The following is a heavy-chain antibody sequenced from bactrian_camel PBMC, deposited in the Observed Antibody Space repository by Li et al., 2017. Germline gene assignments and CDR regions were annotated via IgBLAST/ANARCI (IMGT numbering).Heavy chain of an antibody. CDR1: GFTFSNYW. Sequence: HVQLVESGGGLVQPGGSLRLSCAASGFTFSNYWMYWVRQAPGKGLEWVSTINGMTGITYYADSVKGRFTISRDNAKNTVYLQLNSLKTEDMAMYYCAAGLGYGLTDWGQGTQVTVS. D-gene: IGHD5*01. CDR2: INGMTGIT. CDR3: AAGLGYGLTD. J-gene: IGHJ4*01. V-gene: IGHV3S1*01.